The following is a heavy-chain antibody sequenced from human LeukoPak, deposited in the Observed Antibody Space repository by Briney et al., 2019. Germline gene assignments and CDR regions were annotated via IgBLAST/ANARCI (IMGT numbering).Heavy chain of an antibody. D-gene: IGHD2-15*01. CDR3: AKDRTATPDAFDV. J-gene: IGHJ3*01. CDR1: EFTFGDYA. V-gene: IGHV3-9*01. Sequence: GRSLRLSCVASEFTFGDYAMHRVRQVPGKGLEWVSGISWNSGLIGYADSVEGRFTISRDNTKNSLYLQMNSLSTEDTALYYCAKDRTATPDAFDVWGQGTMVTISS. CDR2: ISWNSGLI.